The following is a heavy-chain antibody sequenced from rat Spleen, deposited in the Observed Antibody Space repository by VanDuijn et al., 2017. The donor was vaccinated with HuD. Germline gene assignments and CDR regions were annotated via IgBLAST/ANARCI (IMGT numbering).Heavy chain of an antibody. Sequence: QVQLKESGPGLVQPSQTLSLTCTVSGFSLTSYHVSWVRQPPGKSLVWMGTIWAGGGTNYNSAVQSRLSISRDTSKSQVFLKMNSLQPEDTGTYYCARHIMYTTSDGFMDAWGQGASVTVSS. V-gene: IGHV2-72*01. CDR2: IWAGGGT. CDR1: GFSLTSYH. J-gene: IGHJ4*01. CDR3: ARHIMYTTSDGFMDA. D-gene: IGHD1-6*01.